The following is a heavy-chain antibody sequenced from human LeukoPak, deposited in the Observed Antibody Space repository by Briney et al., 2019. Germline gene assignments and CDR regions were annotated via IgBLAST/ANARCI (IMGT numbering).Heavy chain of an antibody. CDR2: IKSDGIST. CDR3: ARDRHYNMDV. CDR1: GFSFSSYW. Sequence: GGSLRLSCAASGFSFSSYWMHWVRQAPGRGLVWVSRIKSDGISTSYADSVKGRFTISRDNAKNTLYLQMNSLRAEDTAVYYCARDRHYNMDVWGQGTTVTVSS. J-gene: IGHJ6*02. V-gene: IGHV3-74*01.